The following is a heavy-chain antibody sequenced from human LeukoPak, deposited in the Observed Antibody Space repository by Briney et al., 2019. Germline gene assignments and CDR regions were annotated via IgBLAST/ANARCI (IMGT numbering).Heavy chain of an antibody. Sequence: PSETLSLTCTVSGGSISSYYWSWIRQPPGKGLEWIGFVNTNGGTNYNPSLKSRVAISLNTSRNQVSLRVNSVTAADTAVYFCARLATVDTLKYYAMDIWGQGTTVTVSS. J-gene: IGHJ6*02. D-gene: IGHD2-15*01. V-gene: IGHV4-4*08. CDR3: ARLATVDTLKYYAMDI. CDR1: GGSISSYY. CDR2: VNTNGGT.